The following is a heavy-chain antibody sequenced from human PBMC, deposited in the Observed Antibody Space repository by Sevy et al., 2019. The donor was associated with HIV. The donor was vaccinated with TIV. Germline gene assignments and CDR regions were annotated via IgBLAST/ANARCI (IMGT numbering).Heavy chain of an antibody. CDR1: GYSLSKIS. J-gene: IGHJ5*02. CDR2: FDPEDAEP. V-gene: IGHV1-24*01. Sequence: ASVKVSCKVSGYSLSKISIRWVRQAPGKGLEWMGSFDPEDAEPIYAQTLEGRVTMTEDTSTDTAYMELISLTSEDTAIYYCTAVGLGYYSGSSYYQWDWFDPWGQGTLVTVSS. CDR3: TAVGLGYYSGSSYYQWDWFDP. D-gene: IGHD2-15*01.